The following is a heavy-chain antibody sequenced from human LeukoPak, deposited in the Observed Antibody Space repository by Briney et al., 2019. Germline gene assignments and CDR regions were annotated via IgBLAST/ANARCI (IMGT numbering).Heavy chain of an antibody. V-gene: IGHV3-30*02. Sequence: GGSLRLSFAASGFTFSSYGMHWVRQAPGRGLEWVAFRRYDGNDKFYAEPVKGRFTISRDTSRNTLYLHMNSLRLEDTAVYYCAKDLMRDRWFGESWGQGTLVTVSS. J-gene: IGHJ5*02. D-gene: IGHD3-10*01. CDR2: RRYDGNDK. CDR1: GFTFSSYG. CDR3: AKDLMRDRWFGES.